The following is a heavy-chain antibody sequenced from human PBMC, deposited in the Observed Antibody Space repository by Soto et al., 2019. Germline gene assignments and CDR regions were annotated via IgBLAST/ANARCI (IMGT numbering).Heavy chain of an antibody. CDR1: GFTFSNYA. J-gene: IGHJ2*01. V-gene: IGHV3-30-3*01. Sequence: EESLRHSYPASGFTFSNYAMHRIRQAPGPGLEKVAVISYERSNKYYADSVNGRFTISRYNSKNTLYLQMNSLRAEDTAVYDCARSSSWY. D-gene: IGHD6-13*01. CDR2: ISYERSNK. CDR3: ARSSSWY.